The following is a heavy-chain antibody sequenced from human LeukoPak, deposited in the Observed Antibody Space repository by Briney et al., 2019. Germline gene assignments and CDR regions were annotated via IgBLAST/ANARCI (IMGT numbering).Heavy chain of an antibody. CDR2: IKQDGSEK. V-gene: IGHV3-7*03. Sequence: GGSLRLSCAASGFTFSDLWMSWVRQAPGKGLKWVANIKQDGSEKYYVDSVKGRFTISRDNAQNSLYLQMNSLRAEDTAIYYCATSTAAAGTDWGQGTLVTVSS. CDR3: ATSTAAAGTD. J-gene: IGHJ4*02. D-gene: IGHD6-13*01. CDR1: GFTFSDLW.